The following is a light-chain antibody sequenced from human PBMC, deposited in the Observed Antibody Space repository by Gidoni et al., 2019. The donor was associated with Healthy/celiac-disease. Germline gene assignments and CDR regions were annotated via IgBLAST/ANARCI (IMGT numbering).Light chain of an antibody. Sequence: EIVLTQSPGTLSLSPGERATLCCRASQSVSSSYLAWYQQKPGQAPRLLIYGASSRATGIPDRFSGSGSGTDFTLTISRLEPEDFAVYYCQQYSSSTWTFGQGTKVEIK. V-gene: IGKV3-20*01. CDR2: GAS. CDR3: QQYSSSTWT. CDR1: QSVSSSY. J-gene: IGKJ1*01.